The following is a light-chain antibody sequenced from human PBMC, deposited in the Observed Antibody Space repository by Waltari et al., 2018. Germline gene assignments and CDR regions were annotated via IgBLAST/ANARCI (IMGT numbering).Light chain of an antibody. J-gene: IGLJ3*02. Sequence: QLVLTQSPSASASLGASAKLTCTLSSGHSSNAIAWHQQQPEKGPRYLMKVNSDGSHSKGDEIPYRFSGSSSGAERYLTISSVQSEDEADYYCQTGGHGTWVFGGGTKLTVL. V-gene: IGLV4-69*01. CDR3: QTGGHGTWV. CDR2: VNSDGSH. CDR1: SGHSSNA.